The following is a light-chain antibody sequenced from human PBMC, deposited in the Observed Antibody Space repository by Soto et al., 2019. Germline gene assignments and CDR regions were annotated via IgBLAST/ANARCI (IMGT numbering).Light chain of an antibody. CDR3: FSYTSSSTWV. CDR1: SSDVGGYNF. Sequence: QSALTQPASVSGSPGQSITISCIGTSSDVGGYNFVSWYQQHPGKAPKLMIYEVSNRPSGVSTRFSGSKSGNTASLTISGLQAEDEADYYCFSYTSSSTWVFGGGTKLTVL. J-gene: IGLJ3*02. CDR2: EVS. V-gene: IGLV2-14*01.